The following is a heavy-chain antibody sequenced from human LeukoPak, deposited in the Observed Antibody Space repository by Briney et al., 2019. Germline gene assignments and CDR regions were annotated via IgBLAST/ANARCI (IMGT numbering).Heavy chain of an antibody. V-gene: IGHV1-2*02. CDR2: TNPNNGGT. CDR1: GYTFTGQY. D-gene: IGHD3-16*01. CDR3: AREGGWFDP. J-gene: IGHJ5*02. Sequence: ASVKVSCKASGYTFTGQYMHWVRQAPGQGLEWMGWTNPNNGGTNYAQNFQGRVTMTRDTSISTAYMELSSLISDDTAVYYCAREGGWFDPWGQETLVTVSS.